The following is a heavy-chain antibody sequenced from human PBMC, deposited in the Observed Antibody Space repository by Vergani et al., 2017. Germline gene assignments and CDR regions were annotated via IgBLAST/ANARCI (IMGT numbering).Heavy chain of an antibody. CDR1: GFNLSNYD. V-gene: IGHV3-30*02. D-gene: IGHD3-16*01. J-gene: IGHJ4*02. Sequence: QVQLVESGGGVVQRGGSLRLSCATSGFNLSNYDMQWIRQGPGKGLEFVAFIQFDGSNQYYADSVKGRFTRSRDFSKNTLYLQMNSLRTDDTATYYCAKHFRGWGIDYWGQGTQVIVSS. CDR3: AKHFRGWGIDY. CDR2: IQFDGSNQ.